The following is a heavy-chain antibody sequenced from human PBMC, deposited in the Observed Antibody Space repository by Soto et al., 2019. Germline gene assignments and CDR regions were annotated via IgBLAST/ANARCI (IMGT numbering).Heavy chain of an antibody. CDR3: AKVWSTKIGKLVYPLFLAY. Sequence: PGGSLRLSCAASGFTFSSYGMHWVRQAPGKGLEWVAVIWYDGSNKYYADSVKGRFTISRDNSKNTLYLQMNSLRAEDTAVYYCAKVWSTKIGKLVYPLFLAYWGQGTLVTVSS. CDR2: IWYDGSNK. V-gene: IGHV3-33*06. J-gene: IGHJ4*02. D-gene: IGHD2-2*02. CDR1: GFTFSSYG.